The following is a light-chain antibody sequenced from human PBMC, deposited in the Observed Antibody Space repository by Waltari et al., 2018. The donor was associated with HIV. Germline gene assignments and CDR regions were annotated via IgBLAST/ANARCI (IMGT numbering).Light chain of an antibody. CDR2: KDS. J-gene: IGLJ3*02. V-gene: IGLV3-25*03. CDR3: QSADSSGTWV. CDR1: ALPKKY. Sequence: SYELTQPPSVSVSPGQTARITCSGDALPKKYAYWYQQKPGQAPVLVVYKDSERPSGSPERLSGSSSGTIVTLTIRGVQAEDDADYYCQSADSSGTWVFGGGTKLTVL.